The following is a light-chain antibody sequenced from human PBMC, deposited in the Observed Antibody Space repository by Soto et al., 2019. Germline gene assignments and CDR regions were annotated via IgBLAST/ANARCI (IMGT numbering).Light chain of an antibody. J-gene: IGLJ1*01. Sequence: QSALTQPPSASGSPGQSVTISCTGTSSDVGGYNYVSWYQQHPGKAPKLMIYEVSKRPSGVPDRFSGSKSGNTASLTISGLQAEDEADYHCSSYTSSRTLVFGTGTKVTVL. CDR1: SSDVGGYNY. CDR3: SSYTSSRTLV. V-gene: IGLV2-8*01. CDR2: EVS.